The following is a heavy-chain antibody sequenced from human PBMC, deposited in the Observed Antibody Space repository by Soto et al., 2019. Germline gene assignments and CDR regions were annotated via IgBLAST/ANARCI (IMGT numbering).Heavy chain of an antibody. CDR2: IYPGDSDT. CDR3: ARHMQYSSSHLNYYYGMDV. V-gene: IGHV5-51*01. J-gene: IGHJ6*02. D-gene: IGHD6-6*01. CDR1: GYSFTSYW. Sequence: EVQLVQSGAEVKKPGESLKISCKGSGYSFTSYWIGWVRQMPGKGLEWMGIIYPGDSDTRYSPSFQGQVTISADKSISTAYLQWSSLKASDTAMYYCARHMQYSSSHLNYYYGMDVWGQGTTVTVSS.